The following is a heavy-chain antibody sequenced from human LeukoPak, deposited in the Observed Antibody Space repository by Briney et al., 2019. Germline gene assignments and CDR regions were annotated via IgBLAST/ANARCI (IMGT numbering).Heavy chain of an antibody. V-gene: IGHV3-7*01. D-gene: IGHD6-19*01. CDR3: ARLDRAVAGFFDY. Sequence: GGSLRLSCAASGFTLSSYWMSWVRQAPGKGLEWVANIKQDGSEKYYVDSVKGRFTISRDNAKNSLYLQMNSLRAEDTAVYYCARLDRAVAGFFDYWGQGTLVTVSS. J-gene: IGHJ4*02. CDR2: IKQDGSEK. CDR1: GFTLSSYW.